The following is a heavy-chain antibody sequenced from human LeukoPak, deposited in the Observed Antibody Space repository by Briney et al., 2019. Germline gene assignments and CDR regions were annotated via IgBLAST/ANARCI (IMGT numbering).Heavy chain of an antibody. CDR1: GGSISSGGYY. Sequence: PSETLSLTCTVSGGSISSGGYYWSWIRQHPGKGLEWIGYIFYSGTTYYNPSLKSRVTISVDVSRNHFSLKVSSVSAADTAVYYCARSGSYTLDYWGQGTLVTVSS. CDR3: ARSGSYTLDY. J-gene: IGHJ4*02. V-gene: IGHV4-31*03. D-gene: IGHD1-26*01. CDR2: IFYSGTT.